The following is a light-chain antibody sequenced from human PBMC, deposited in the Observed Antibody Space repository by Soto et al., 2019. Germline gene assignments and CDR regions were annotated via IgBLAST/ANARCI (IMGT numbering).Light chain of an antibody. Sequence: QPVLTQSPAASASLVASVKLTCTLSRGHSSYAIAWHQQQPEKGPRYVMKLNSDGSHSKGDGIPDRFSGSSSGDARYLTSSSHQSEDEAYYYCQSWGTGIVVFGAGTTLTV. CDR2: LNSDGSH. CDR1: RGHSSYA. V-gene: IGLV4-69*01. J-gene: IGLJ2*01. CDR3: QSWGTGIVV.